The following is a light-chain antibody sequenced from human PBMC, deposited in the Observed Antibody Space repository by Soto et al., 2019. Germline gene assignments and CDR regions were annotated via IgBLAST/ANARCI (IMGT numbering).Light chain of an antibody. CDR3: QQYGSSLLT. CDR1: QSVSSEK. J-gene: IGKJ4*01. V-gene: IGKV3-20*01. CDR2: GAS. Sequence: EIVLTQSPGTLSLSPGERASLSCRASQSVSSEKLAWYHQKPGQAPRLLIFGASGRATGIPERFSGSGSGTDFSLTISRLEPEDSAVYYCQQYGSSLLTFGGGTKVEIK.